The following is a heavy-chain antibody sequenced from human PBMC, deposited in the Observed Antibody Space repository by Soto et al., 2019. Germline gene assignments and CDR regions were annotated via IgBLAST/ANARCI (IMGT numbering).Heavy chain of an antibody. J-gene: IGHJ6*02. Sequence: QIQLVQSGPEVRKPGASVKVSCKASGYIFSNFGISWVRQAPGQGLEWMGWSSGYNDNTNYAQKFRDRVRMTTDISTSTAYMELTTLRPEDTAVYSCAKDASSWFYYYYGMDVWGQGTTVTVSS. V-gene: IGHV1-18*01. D-gene: IGHD2-2*01. CDR2: SSGYNDNT. CDR1: GYIFSNFG. CDR3: AKDASSWFYYYYGMDV.